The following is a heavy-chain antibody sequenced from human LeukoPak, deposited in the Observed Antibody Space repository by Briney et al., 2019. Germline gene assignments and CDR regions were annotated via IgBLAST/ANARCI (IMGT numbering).Heavy chain of an antibody. V-gene: IGHV3-23*01. D-gene: IGHD4-11*01. J-gene: IGHJ6*02. CDR3: AKSATKPYSNYVGTYYYYGMDV. CDR1: GFTFNSYA. CDR2: ISGSGGST. Sequence: GGSLRLSCAASGFTFNSYAMSWVRQAPGKGLEWVSAISGSGGSTYYADSVKGRFTISRDNSKNTLYLQMNSLRAEDTAVYYCAKSATKPYSNYVGTYYYYGMDVWGQGTTVTVSS.